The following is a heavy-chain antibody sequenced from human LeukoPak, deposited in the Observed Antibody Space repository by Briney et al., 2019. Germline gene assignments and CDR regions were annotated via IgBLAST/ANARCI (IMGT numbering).Heavy chain of an antibody. CDR2: ISYDGSNK. J-gene: IGHJ4*02. CDR3: AKVRSYYYGSGSFDY. CDR1: GFTFSSYG. V-gene: IGHV3-30*18. D-gene: IGHD3-10*01. Sequence: GGSLRLPCAASGFTFSSYGMHWVRQAPGKGLEWVAVISYDGSNKYYADSVKGRFTISRDNSKNTLYLQMNSLRAEDTAVYYCAKVRSYYYGSGSFDYWGQGTLVTVSS.